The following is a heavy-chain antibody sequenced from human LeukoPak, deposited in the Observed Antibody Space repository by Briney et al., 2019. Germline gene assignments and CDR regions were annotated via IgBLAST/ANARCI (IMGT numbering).Heavy chain of an antibody. V-gene: IGHV4-59*01. J-gene: IGHJ4*02. CDR2: IYYSGST. CDR1: GGSISSDY. CDR3: AKRNSAAAGAYDY. Sequence: PSETLSLTCSVSGGSISSDYWSWIRQPPGKGLEWIGYIYYSGSTNYSPSLKSRVTISIDTSKNQFSLKLRSVTAADTAVYYCAKRNSAAAGAYDYWGQGTLVTVSS. D-gene: IGHD6-13*01.